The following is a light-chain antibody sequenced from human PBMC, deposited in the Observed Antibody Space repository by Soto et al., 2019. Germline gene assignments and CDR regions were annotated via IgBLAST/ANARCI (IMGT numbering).Light chain of an antibody. CDR2: DVS. Sequence: QSALTQPASGSGSPGQSSTMSFTGTSTDVGGYNYVSWYQQHPGRAPKLMIYDVSNRPSWVSNRYSGSKSGNAASLTISGLQAEDEADYYCRSYTGSSTLVVVGGGSKVTVL. CDR3: RSYTGSSTLVV. J-gene: IGLJ2*01. CDR1: STDVGGYNY. V-gene: IGLV2-14*01.